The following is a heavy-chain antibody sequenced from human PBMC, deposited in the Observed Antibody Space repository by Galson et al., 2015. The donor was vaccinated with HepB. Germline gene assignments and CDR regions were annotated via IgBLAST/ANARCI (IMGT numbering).Heavy chain of an antibody. CDR1: GFTFSSYA. CDR3: ARAGLLSGSDTATENEYFQH. J-gene: IGHJ1*01. CDR2: ISYDGSNK. Sequence: SLRLSCAASGFTFSSYAMHWVRQAPGKGLEWVAVISYDGSNKYYADSVKGRFTISRDNSKNTLYLQMNSLRAEDTAVYYCARAGLLSGSDTATENEYFQHWGQGTLVTVSS. V-gene: IGHV3-30*04. D-gene: IGHD5-18*01.